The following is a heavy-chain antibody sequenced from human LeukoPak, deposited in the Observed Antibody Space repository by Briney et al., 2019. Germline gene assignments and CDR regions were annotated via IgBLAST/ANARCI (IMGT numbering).Heavy chain of an antibody. CDR1: GFTFSSYA. Sequence: AGGSLRLSCAASGFTFSSYAMHWVRQASGKGLEWVAVISYDGSNKYYADSVKGRFTISRDNSKNTLYLQMNSLRAEDTAVYYCARDQPTMVRDHYYYYGMDVWGQGTTVTVSS. CDR2: ISYDGSNK. CDR3: ARDQPTMVRDHYYYYGMDV. J-gene: IGHJ6*02. D-gene: IGHD3-10*01. V-gene: IGHV3-30-3*01.